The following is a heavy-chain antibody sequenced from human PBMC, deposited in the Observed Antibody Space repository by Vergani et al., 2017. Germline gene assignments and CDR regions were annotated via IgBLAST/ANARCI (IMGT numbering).Heavy chain of an antibody. CDR3: AREGGTTVTTGYYYYYMDV. CDR1: GGSISNYH. J-gene: IGHJ6*03. D-gene: IGHD4-11*01. Sequence: QVQLQESGPGLVKPSETLSLTCTVSGGSISNYHWSWIRQPAGKGLEWIGRIYTGGTTNYNPSLKSRVTMSVDTSKNQFSLKLSSVTAADTAVYYCAREGGTTVTTGYYYYYMDVWGKGTTVTVSS. CDR2: IYTGGTT. V-gene: IGHV4-4*07.